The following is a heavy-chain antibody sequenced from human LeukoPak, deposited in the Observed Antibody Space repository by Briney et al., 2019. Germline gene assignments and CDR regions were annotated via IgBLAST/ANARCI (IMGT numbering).Heavy chain of an antibody. D-gene: IGHD3-10*01. CDR1: GDSISDYY. J-gene: IGHJ4*02. CDR3: TRDPAFYGSGD. V-gene: IGHV4-4*07. CDR2: IFTTENT. Sequence: PSETLSLTCTVSGDSISDYYWSWIRQPAGRGLEWIGRIFTTENTDYNPSLTSRGTMSIDTSKNQFSLELRSVTAADTAVYYCTRDPAFYGSGDWGQGTLVTVSS.